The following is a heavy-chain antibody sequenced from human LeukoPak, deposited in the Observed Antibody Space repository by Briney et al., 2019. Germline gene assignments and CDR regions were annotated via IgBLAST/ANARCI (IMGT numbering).Heavy chain of an antibody. D-gene: IGHD6-19*01. J-gene: IGHJ4*02. CDR3: ARRGEGSGWTFDY. Sequence: SETLPLTCAVYDGSFSGYYWSWIRQPPGTGLEWIGEINHSGSTNYNPSLKSRVTISVDTSKNQFSLKLSSVTAADTAVYYCARRGEGSGWTFDYWGQGTLVTVSS. CDR2: INHSGST. V-gene: IGHV4-34*01. CDR1: DGSFSGYY.